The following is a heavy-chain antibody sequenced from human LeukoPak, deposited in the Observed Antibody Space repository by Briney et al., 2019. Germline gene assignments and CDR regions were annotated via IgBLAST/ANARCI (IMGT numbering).Heavy chain of an antibody. CDR1: GGTFSSYA. Sequence: GSSVKVSCKPSGGTFSSYAISWVRQAPGHAREWMGRIIPILGIANYAQKFQGRVTITADKSTSTAYMELSSLRSEDTAVYYCARRLGRDYYGSGSYYNPGGGTYYYYGMDVWGQGTTVTVSS. V-gene: IGHV1-69*04. J-gene: IGHJ6*02. CDR2: IIPILGIA. CDR3: ARRLGRDYYGSGSYYNPGGGTYYYYGMDV. D-gene: IGHD3-10*01.